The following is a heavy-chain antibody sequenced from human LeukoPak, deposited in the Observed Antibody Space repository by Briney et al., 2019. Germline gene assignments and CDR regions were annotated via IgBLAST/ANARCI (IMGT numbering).Heavy chain of an antibody. D-gene: IGHD3-10*01. CDR3: ARTFGQKQYNWFDP. J-gene: IGHJ5*02. CDR2: IYYSGST. V-gene: IGHV4-39*07. CDR1: GDSISSNSYY. Sequence: SETLSLTCTVSGDSISSNSYYWGWIRQPPGKGLEWIGSIYYSGSTYYNPSLKSRVTISVDTSKNQFSLKLSSVTAADTAVYYCARTFGQKQYNWFDPWGQGTLVTVSS.